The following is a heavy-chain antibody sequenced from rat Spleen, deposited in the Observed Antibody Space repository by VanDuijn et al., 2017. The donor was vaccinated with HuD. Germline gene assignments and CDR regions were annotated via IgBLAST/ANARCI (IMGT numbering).Heavy chain of an antibody. V-gene: IGHV5-31*01. J-gene: IGHJ2*01. CDR3: TRGVYYGSDY. Sequence: EVQLVESGGGLVQPGRSLKLSCVASGFTFNNYWMTWIRQAPGKGLEWVASITNTGGSTYYPDSVKGRFTISRDNAKSTLYLQMNSLRSEETATYFCTRGVYYGSDYWGQGVMVTVSS. CDR2: ITNTGGST. D-gene: IGHD1-6*01. CDR1: GFTFNNYW.